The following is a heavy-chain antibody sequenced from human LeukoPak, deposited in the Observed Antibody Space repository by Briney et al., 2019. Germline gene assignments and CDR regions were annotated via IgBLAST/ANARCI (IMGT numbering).Heavy chain of an antibody. D-gene: IGHD2-15*01. CDR1: GYTFTSYA. CDR3: ARDLGYCSGGSCVDAFDI. V-gene: IGHV1-3*01. J-gene: IGHJ3*02. CDR2: INAGNGNT. Sequence: ASVKVSCKASGYTFTSYAMYWVRQAPGQRLEWVGWINAGNGNTKYSQKFQGRVTITRDTSASTAYMELSSLRSEDTAVYYCARDLGYCSGGSCVDAFDIWGQGTMVTVSS.